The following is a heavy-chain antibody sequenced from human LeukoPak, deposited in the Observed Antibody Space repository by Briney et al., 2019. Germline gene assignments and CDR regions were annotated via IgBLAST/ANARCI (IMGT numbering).Heavy chain of an antibody. CDR1: GGSISSGSYY. V-gene: IGHV4-61*02. D-gene: IGHD6-13*01. CDR2: IDTSWST. J-gene: IGHJ6*03. CDR3: AREYSSSWYHYLGDYYYYYMDV. Sequence: PSETLSLICTVSGGSISSGSYYWSWIRQPAGKGLEWIGRIDTSWSTNYNPSLKSRVTISVDTSKNQFSLKLSSVTAADTAVYYCAREYSSSWYHYLGDYYYYYMDVWGKGTTVTISS.